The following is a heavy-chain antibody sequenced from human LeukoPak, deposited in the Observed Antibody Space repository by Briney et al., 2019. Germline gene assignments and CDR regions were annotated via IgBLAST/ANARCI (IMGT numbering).Heavy chain of an antibody. V-gene: IGHV3-48*02. CDR2: ISSSSSTI. J-gene: IGHJ5*02. D-gene: IGHD5-12*01. CDR1: GFTFSSYS. CDR3: AREKSRGYDYVNWFDP. Sequence: GGSLRLSCVASGFTFSSYSMNWVRQAPGKGLEWVSYISSSSSTIYYADSVKGRFTISRDNAKNSLYLQMNSLRDEDTAVYYCAREKSRGYDYVNWFDPWGQGTLVTVSS.